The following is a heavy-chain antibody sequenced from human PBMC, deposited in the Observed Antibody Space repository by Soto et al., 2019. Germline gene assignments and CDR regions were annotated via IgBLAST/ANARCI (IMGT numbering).Heavy chain of an antibody. CDR2: IYPGDFDT. V-gene: IGHV5-51*01. D-gene: IGHD6-19*01. Sequence: ESLTIFFAGVGYRFTSYWIVWVRQMPGKGLEYMGVIYPGDFDTRYSPSFQGQVTISVDNSISTAYLQWSSLKASDTAIYSCARGYNRGLSIHHYYFDLWGQGTLVTVSS. J-gene: IGHJ4*02. CDR3: ARGYNRGLSIHHYYFDL. CDR1: GYRFTSYW.